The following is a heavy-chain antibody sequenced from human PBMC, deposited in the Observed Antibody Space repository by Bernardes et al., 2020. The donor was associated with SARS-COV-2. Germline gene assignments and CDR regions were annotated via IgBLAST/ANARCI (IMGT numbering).Heavy chain of an antibody. V-gene: IGHV2-5*02. CDR3: AHRRLGTGVGGYDY. CDR2: IYWDDDK. D-gene: IGHD2-8*02. J-gene: IGHJ4*02. CDR1: GFSLNTPEVG. Sequence: SGPTLVKPTQTLTLTCTFSGFSLNTPEVGVGWIRQPPGKALEWLALIYWDDDKFYRSSLRSRLSITKDTSKNQVVLTMTNLDPVDTATYHCAHRRLGTGVGGYDYWGQGTLVTVSS.